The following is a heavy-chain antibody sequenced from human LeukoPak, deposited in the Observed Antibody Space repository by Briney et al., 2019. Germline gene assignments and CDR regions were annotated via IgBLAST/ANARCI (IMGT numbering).Heavy chain of an antibody. V-gene: IGHV4-59*11. D-gene: IGHD3-3*01. J-gene: IGHJ5*02. CDR3: ARARHDFWSGFQGFDP. CDR1: GGSISSHY. Sequence: SETLSLTCTVSGGSISSHYWSWIRQPPGKGLEWFGYIYYSGSTNYNPSLKSRVTISVDTSKNQFSLKLSSVTAADTAVYYCARARHDFWSGFQGFDPWGQGTLVTVSS. CDR2: IYYSGST.